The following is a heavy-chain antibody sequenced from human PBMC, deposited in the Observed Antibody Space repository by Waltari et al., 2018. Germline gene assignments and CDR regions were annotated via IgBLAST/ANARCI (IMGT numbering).Heavy chain of an antibody. D-gene: IGHD1-1*01. J-gene: IGHJ6*02. CDR1: GGTFANYA. CDR2: IIPMFTTS. Sequence: QVQLVQSGAEAKKPGSSVKVSCKSSGGTFANYAISWVRQAPGQGVEWMWLIIPMFTTSNYAQKFKDRVTITKDESTTTAFMELSCLRFDDTAIYYCARTLPPDNKSWHYYFGMDVWGQGTTVTVSS. V-gene: IGHV1-69*05. CDR3: ARTLPPDNKSWHYYFGMDV.